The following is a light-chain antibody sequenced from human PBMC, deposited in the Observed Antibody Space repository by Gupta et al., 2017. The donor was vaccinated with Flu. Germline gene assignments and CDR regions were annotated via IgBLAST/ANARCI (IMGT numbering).Light chain of an antibody. Sequence: VMTQSPRFLPVTLGQPASITCRSSQRLVHSDGNTYLHWFQQRPGQSPRRLIYKISNRDSVVPDRFSGSGSSTEFTLKISRVEDEDVGIYYCKHYGRWPLTFGQGTKVEIK. J-gene: IGKJ1*01. CDR3: KHYGRWPLT. CDR2: KIS. CDR1: QRLVHSDGNTY. V-gene: IGKV2-30*02.